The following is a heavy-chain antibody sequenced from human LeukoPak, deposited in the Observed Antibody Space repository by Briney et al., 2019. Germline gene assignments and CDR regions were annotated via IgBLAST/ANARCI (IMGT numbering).Heavy chain of an antibody. Sequence: GHSVRVSCKASGYTFPAYYMHWVRLAPGQGLDWLGWINPDSGGTNYAQKFQGRVTMTRDPTISTAYMELSWMRSDDTAMYYCATSRAQTLAYCGGDCYSGFDCWGQGTLVSVSS. CDR1: GYTFPAYY. J-gene: IGHJ4*02. V-gene: IGHV1-2*02. D-gene: IGHD2-21*02. CDR3: ATSRAQTLAYCGGDCYSGFDC. CDR2: INPDSGGT.